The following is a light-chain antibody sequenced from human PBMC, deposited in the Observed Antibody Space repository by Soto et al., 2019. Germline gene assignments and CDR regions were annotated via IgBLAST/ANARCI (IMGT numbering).Light chain of an antibody. V-gene: IGKV3-15*01. CDR2: GAS. Sequence: EIVMTQSPATLSVSPGERATLSCRASQSVSTKLAWYQQKPGQGPRLLIYGASTRATGIPARFSGSGSGTEFTLTITSLQSEDFVLYYCQHYSTGLWTFAQGTKVEIK. CDR3: QHYSTGLWT. CDR1: QSVSTK. J-gene: IGKJ1*01.